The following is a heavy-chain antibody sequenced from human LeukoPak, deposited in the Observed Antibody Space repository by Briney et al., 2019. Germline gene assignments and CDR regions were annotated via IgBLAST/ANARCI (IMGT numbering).Heavy chain of an antibody. D-gene: IGHD4-11*01. CDR1: GVTFSSYS. CDR3: ARSNYYYYYYMDV. Sequence: PGGSLRFSCAASGVTFSSYSMNWVRQAPGKGLEWVSYISSSSSTIYYADSVKGRFTISRDNAKNSLYLQMNSLRAEDTAVYYCARSNYYYYYYMDVWGKGTTVTVSS. J-gene: IGHJ6*03. CDR2: ISSSSSTI. V-gene: IGHV3-48*01.